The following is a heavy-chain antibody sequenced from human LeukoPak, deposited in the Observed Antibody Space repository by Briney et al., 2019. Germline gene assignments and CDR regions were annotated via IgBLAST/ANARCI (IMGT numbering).Heavy chain of an antibody. CDR2: INHSGSI. Sequence: PSETLSLTCAVYGGSFSGYYWSWIRQPPGKGLEWIGEINHSGSINYNPSLKSQVTISVDTSKSQFSLKLSSVTATDTAVYYCARGPYLIHPHSRIAVAGYTDYWGQGTLVTVSS. J-gene: IGHJ4*02. V-gene: IGHV4-34*01. D-gene: IGHD6-19*01. CDR1: GGSFSGYY. CDR3: ARGPYLIHPHSRIAVAGYTDY.